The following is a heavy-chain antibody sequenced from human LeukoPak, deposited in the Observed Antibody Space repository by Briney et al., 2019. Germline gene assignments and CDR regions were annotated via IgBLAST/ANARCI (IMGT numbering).Heavy chain of an antibody. CDR3: ARSRIAAADWFDP. V-gene: IGHV3-30*03. CDR2: ISYDGSNK. Sequence: GGSLRLSCAASGFTFSSYGMHWVRQAPGEGLEWVAVISYDGSNKYYADSVKGRFTISRDNSKNTLYLQMNSLRAEDTAMYYCARSRIAAADWFDPWGQGTLVTVSS. D-gene: IGHD6-13*01. J-gene: IGHJ5*02. CDR1: GFTFSSYG.